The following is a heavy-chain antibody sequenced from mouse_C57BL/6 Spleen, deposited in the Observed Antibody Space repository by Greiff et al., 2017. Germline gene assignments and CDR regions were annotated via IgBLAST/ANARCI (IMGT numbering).Heavy chain of an antibody. D-gene: IGHD1-1*01. CDR2: IHPNSGST. V-gene: IGHV1-64*01. CDR3: ARSSTTVVATGGYFDV. J-gene: IGHJ1*03. Sequence: QVQLQQPGAELVKPGASVKLSCKASGYTFTSYWMHWVKQRPGQGLEWIGMIHPNSGSTNYNEKFKSKATLTVDKSSSTAYMQLSSLTSEDSAVYYCARSSTTVVATGGYFDVWGTGTTVTVSA. CDR1: GYTFTSYW.